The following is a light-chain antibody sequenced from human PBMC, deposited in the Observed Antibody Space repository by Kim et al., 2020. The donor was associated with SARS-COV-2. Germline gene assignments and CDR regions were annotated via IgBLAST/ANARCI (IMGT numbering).Light chain of an antibody. CDR3: QVWDSSSDHLYV. CDR1: NMGSKS. J-gene: IGLJ1*01. Sequence: PGKTARITCGGKNMGSKSVHWYQQKPGQAPVLVIYYDSDRPSGIPERFSGSNSGNTATLTISRVEAGDEADYYCQVWDSSSDHLYVFGTGTKVTVL. CDR2: YDS. V-gene: IGLV3-21*04.